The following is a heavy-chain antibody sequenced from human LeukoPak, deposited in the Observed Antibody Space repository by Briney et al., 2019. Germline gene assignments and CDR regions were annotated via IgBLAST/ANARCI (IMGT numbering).Heavy chain of an antibody. V-gene: IGHV3-30*18. CDR3: AKSNQVPYMWVDAFDI. Sequence: GGSLRLSCAASGFTFSSYAMSWVRQAPGKGLEWVAVISYDGSNKYYADSVKGRFTISRDNSKNTLYLQMNSLRAEDTAVYYCAKSNQVPYMWVDAFDIWGQGTMVTVSS. J-gene: IGHJ3*02. CDR1: GFTFSSYA. D-gene: IGHD1-14*01. CDR2: ISYDGSNK.